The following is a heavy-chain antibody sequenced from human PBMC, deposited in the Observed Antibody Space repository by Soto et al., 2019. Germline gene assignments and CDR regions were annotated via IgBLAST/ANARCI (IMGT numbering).Heavy chain of an antibody. D-gene: IGHD3-10*01. CDR1: GFTFSSYW. J-gene: IGHJ4*02. CDR2: INSDGSST. Sequence: EVQLVESGGGLVQPGGSLRLSCAASGFTFSSYWMHWVRQAPGKGLVWVSRINSDGSSTSYADSVKGRFTXSRDXAKXXXXXXXXXXXAEDTAVYYCAKVFGREDYWGQGTLVTVSS. CDR3: AKVFGREDY. V-gene: IGHV3-74*01.